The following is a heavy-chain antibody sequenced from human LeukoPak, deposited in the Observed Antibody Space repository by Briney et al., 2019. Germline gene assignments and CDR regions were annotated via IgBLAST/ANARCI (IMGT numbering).Heavy chain of an antibody. CDR1: GGTFSSYA. V-gene: IGHV1-69*05. Sequence: SVTVSCKASGGTFSSYAISWTRHAPGQGLEGMGEIIPIFGTANYAHKFQGRVPITTDESTITAYVDPSSLRSEATAVYSCETSYVVVLVGAVESWFDPGDQGTVVPVSS. D-gene: IGHD2-15*01. CDR2: IIPIFGTA. CDR3: ETSYVVVLVGAVESWFDP. J-gene: IGHJ5*02.